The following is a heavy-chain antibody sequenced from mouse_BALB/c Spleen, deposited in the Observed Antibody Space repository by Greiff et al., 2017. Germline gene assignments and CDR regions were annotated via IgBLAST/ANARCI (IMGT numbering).Heavy chain of an antibody. CDR2: INPDSSTI. CDR3: ARKRWLLPWYFDV. Sequence: EVQLVESGGGLVQPGGSLKLSCAASGFAFSRYWMSWVRQAPGKGLEWIGEINPDSSTINYTPSLKDKFIISRDNAKNTLYLQMSKVRSEDTALYYCARKRWLLPWYFDVWGAGTTVTVSS. V-gene: IGHV4-1*02. CDR1: GFAFSRYW. D-gene: IGHD2-3*01. J-gene: IGHJ1*01.